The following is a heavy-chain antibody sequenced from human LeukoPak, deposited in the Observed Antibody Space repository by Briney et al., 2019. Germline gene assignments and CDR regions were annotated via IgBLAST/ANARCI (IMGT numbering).Heavy chain of an antibody. CDR1: GFTFSSYE. CDR3: ARGVGSSSNYFDY. Sequence: PGGSLRLSCAASGFTFSSYEMNWVRQAPGKGLEWVSYISSSGSTLYYADSVKGRFTISRDNAKNSLYLQMNSLRAEDTAVYYCARGVGSSSNYFDYWGQGTLVTVSS. D-gene: IGHD6-6*01. CDR2: ISSSGSTL. V-gene: IGHV3-48*03. J-gene: IGHJ4*02.